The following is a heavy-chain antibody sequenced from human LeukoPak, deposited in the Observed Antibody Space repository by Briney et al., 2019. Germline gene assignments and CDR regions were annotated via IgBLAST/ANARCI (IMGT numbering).Heavy chain of an antibody. Sequence: GGSLRLSCAASGFTFSRYAMSWVRQAPGKGLEGGSGISGRSGSTYYTDSVKGRFTISSDNSKNRLYLQMDSLSAEDTAVYSCAKDREPFYFYFDTSGQGTLVTVSS. CDR1: GFTFSRYA. J-gene: IGHJ4*02. V-gene: IGHV3-23*01. CDR2: ISGRSGST. CDR3: AKDREPFYFYFDT. D-gene: IGHD3-3*02.